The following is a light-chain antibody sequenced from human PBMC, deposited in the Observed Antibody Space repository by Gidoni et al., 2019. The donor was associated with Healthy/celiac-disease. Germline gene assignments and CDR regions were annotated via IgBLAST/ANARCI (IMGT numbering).Light chain of an antibody. V-gene: IGKV1-33*01. CDR3: QQYDNPLFT. CDR2: DAS. J-gene: IGKJ3*01. Sequence: DIQMTQSPSSLSASVGDRVTITCQASQDISHYLNWYQQKPGKAPKLLIYDASNLETGVPSRFSGSGSGTDFTFTISSLQPEDIATYYCQQYDNPLFTFGPGTKVDIK. CDR1: QDISHY.